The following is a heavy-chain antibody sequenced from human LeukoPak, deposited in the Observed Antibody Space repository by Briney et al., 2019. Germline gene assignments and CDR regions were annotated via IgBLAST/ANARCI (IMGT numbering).Heavy chain of an antibody. Sequence: SGGSLRLSCAASGFTFITYAMSWVRQTPGKGLEWVAAISGSNPGTYHASSVRGRFTISRDNSKNTLHLQMNGLRAEDAAIYYCAKARVGYCGRALCYLCVSGGQGTLVTVSS. CDR1: GFTFITYA. D-gene: IGHD2-15*01. CDR3: AKARVGYCGRALCYLCVS. J-gene: IGHJ4*02. CDR2: ISGSNPGT. V-gene: IGHV3-23*01.